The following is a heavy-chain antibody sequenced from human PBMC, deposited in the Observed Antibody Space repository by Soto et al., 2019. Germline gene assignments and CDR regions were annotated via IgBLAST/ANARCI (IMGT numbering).Heavy chain of an antibody. D-gene: IGHD2-15*01. CDR3: AKDFGDIVVVVAATSTDGDGMDV. V-gene: IGHV3-23*01. J-gene: IGHJ6*02. CDR2: ISGSGGST. CDR1: GFTFSSYA. Sequence: GSLRLSCAVSGFTFSSYAMSWVRLAPGKGLEWVSAISGSGGSTYYADSVKGRFTISRDNSKNTLYLQMNSLRAEDTAVYYCAKDFGDIVVVVAATSTDGDGMDVWGQGTTVTVSS.